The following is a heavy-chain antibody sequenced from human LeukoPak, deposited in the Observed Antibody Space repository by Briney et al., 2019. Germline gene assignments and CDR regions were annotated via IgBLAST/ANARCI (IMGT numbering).Heavy chain of an antibody. D-gene: IGHD6-19*01. CDR3: AKGDPIAVAGMFDY. V-gene: IGHV3-9*01. CDR2: ISWNSGSI. J-gene: IGHJ4*02. CDR1: GFTFDDYA. Sequence: PGRSLRLSCAASGFTFDDYAMHWVRQAPGKGLEWVSGISWNSGSIGYADSVKGRFTISRDNAKNSLYLQMNSLRAEDTALYYCAKGDPIAVAGMFDYWGQGTLVTVSS.